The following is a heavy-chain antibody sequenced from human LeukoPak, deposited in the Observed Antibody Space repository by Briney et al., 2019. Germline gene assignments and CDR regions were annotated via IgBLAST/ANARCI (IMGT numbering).Heavy chain of an antibody. CDR1: GFTFSSYA. J-gene: IGHJ4*02. V-gene: IGHV3-23*01. Sequence: GGSLRLSCAASGFTFSSYAMSWVRQAPGKGLEWVSAISGSGGSTYYADSVKGRFTISRDNSKNTLYLQMNSLRAEDAAVYYCAKDLHVGATLRRNFDYWGQGTLVTVSS. D-gene: IGHD1-26*01. CDR2: ISGSGGST. CDR3: AKDLHVGATLRRNFDY.